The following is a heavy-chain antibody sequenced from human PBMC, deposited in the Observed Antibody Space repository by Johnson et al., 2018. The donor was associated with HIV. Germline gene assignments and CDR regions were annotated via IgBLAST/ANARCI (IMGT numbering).Heavy chain of an antibody. J-gene: IGHJ3*02. D-gene: IGHD2-15*01. V-gene: IGHV3-13*01. CDR2: IGTAGDT. CDR1: GFTFSSYA. Sequence: EMQLVESGGGVVQPGRSLRLSCAASGFTFSSYAMHWVRQATGKGLEWVSTIGTAGDTYYPGSVKGRFTVSREDAKNSLYLQMNSLRAGDTALYYCARAVCRGGRCYSHDAFDIWGQGTMVTVSS. CDR3: ARAVCRGGRCYSHDAFDI.